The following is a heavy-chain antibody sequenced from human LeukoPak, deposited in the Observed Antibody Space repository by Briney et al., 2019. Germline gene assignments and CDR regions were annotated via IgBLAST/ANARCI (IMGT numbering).Heavy chain of an antibody. D-gene: IGHD2/OR15-2a*01. CDR1: GFTVSSNY. Sequence: GGSLRLSCAASGFTVSSNYMSWVHQAPGKGLEWVSIIYSGGSTYYADSVKGRSIISRDNSKNTLYLQMYSLRAEDTAVYYCARDGRALLSDWGQGTMVTVSS. CDR3: ARDGRALLSD. CDR2: IYSGGST. J-gene: IGHJ3*01. V-gene: IGHV3-66*01.